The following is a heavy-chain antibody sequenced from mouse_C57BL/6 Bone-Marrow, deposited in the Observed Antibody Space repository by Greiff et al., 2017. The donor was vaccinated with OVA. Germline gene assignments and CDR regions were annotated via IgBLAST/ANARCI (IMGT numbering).Heavy chain of an antibody. CDR1: GYTFTSYW. D-gene: IGHD2-3*01. Sequence: QVQLQQPGAELVKPGASVKLSCKASGYTFTSYWMHWVKQRPGQGLEWIGMIHPNSGSTNYNEKFKSKATLTVDKSSSTAYMQLSSLTSEDSAVYYCATSAGYYVSFAYWGQGTLVTVSA. J-gene: IGHJ3*01. CDR3: ATSAGYYVSFAY. V-gene: IGHV1-64*01. CDR2: IHPNSGST.